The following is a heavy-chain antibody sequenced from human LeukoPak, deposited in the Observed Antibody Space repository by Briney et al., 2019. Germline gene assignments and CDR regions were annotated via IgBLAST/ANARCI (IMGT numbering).Heavy chain of an antibody. V-gene: IGHV3-23*01. J-gene: IGHJ6*02. CDR3: AKKVRVRGVIAYYYYYYGMDV. CDR2: ISGDGART. CDR1: GFSSNNYV. Sequence: GGSLRLSCAASGFSSNNYVMSWVRQAPGKGLEWVSAISGDGARTYYADSVKGRFTISRDNSKNTLDLQMNSLRAEDTAIYYCAKKVRVRGVIAYYYYYYGMDVWGQGTTVTVSS. D-gene: IGHD3-10*01.